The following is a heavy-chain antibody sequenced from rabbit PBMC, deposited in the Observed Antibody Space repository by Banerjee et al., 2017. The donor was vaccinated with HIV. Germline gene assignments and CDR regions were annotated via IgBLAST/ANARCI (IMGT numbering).Heavy chain of an antibody. CDR2: IYTSGGNT. D-gene: IGHD1-1*01. CDR3: ARGRSSGTYSDAFWP. V-gene: IGHV1S40*01. CDR1: GIDFSSGYY. J-gene: IGHJ2*01. Sequence: QSLEESGGGLVKPGGTLTLTCKASGIDFSSGYYMCWVRQAPGKGLEWIACIYTSGGNTWYASWAKGRFTISKTSSTTVTLQMTSLTVADTATYFCARGRSSGTYSDAFWPWGQGTLVTVS.